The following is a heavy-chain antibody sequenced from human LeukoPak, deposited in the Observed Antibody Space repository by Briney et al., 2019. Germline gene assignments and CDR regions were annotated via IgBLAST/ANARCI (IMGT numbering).Heavy chain of an antibody. CDR1: GGSISSYY. J-gene: IGHJ4*02. Sequence: SETLSLTCTVSGGSISSYYWNWSRQRPRQGLERMGNVYCSGSTNYNPSLKSRVTISVDTSKNQFSLKLSSVTAADTAVYYCARDSISGSYYDYWGQGTLVTVSS. V-gene: IGHV4-59*01. CDR3: ARDSISGSYYDY. CDR2: VYCSGST. D-gene: IGHD1-26*01.